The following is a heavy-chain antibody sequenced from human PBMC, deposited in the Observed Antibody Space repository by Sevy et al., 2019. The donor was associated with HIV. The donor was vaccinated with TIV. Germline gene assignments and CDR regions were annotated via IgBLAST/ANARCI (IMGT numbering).Heavy chain of an antibody. CDR2: IFGDDDT. J-gene: IGHJ4*02. Sequence: SGATLVKPTQTLTLTCTFSGLSFSTSGVGVGWIRLPPGKALEWLAFIFGDDDTRYSPSLQSRLTITKDTSKDQVVLTMANMDPVDTGTYYCAHRRSKGITITEFDFWGQGTPVTVSS. D-gene: IGHD3-9*01. CDR1: GLSFSTSGVG. CDR3: AHRRSKGITITEFDF. V-gene: IGHV2-5*02.